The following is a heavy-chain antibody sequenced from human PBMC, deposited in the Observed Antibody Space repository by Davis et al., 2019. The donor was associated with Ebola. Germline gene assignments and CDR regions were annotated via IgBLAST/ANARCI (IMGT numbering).Heavy chain of an antibody. CDR1: GYTFTSYD. CDR3: ARSDGSGLGMGYYYGMDV. CDR2: INPNSGNT. Sequence: ASVKVSCKASGYTFTSYDINWVRQATGQGLEWMGWINPNSGNTGYAQKFQGRVTMTRNTSISTAYMELSSLRSEDTAVYYCARSDGSGLGMGYYYGMDVWGQGTTVTVSS. J-gene: IGHJ6*02. V-gene: IGHV1-8*01. D-gene: IGHD3-10*01.